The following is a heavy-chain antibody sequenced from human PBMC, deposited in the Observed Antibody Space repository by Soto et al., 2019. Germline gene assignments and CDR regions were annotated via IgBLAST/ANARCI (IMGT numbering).Heavy chain of an antibody. CDR1: GGTFSSYA. D-gene: IGHD6-19*01. CDR3: AGGSGWYLRVVSDWYFDL. J-gene: IGHJ2*01. Sequence: QVQLVQSGAEVKKPGSSVKVSCKASGGTFSSYAISWVRQAPGQGLEWMGGIIPIFGTANYAQKFQGRVTITADESTSTAHMELSSLRAEDTAVYYCAGGSGWYLRVVSDWYFDLWGRGTLVTVSS. CDR2: IIPIFGTA. V-gene: IGHV1-69*12.